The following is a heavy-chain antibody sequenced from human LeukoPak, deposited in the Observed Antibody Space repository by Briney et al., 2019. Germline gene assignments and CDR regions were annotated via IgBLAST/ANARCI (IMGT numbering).Heavy chain of an antibody. CDR2: MNPNSGNT. CDR3: ARDLTIFGGPKGGY. V-gene: IGHV1-8*01. J-gene: IGHJ4*02. D-gene: IGHD3-3*01. CDR1: GYTFTSYD. Sequence: ASVKVSCKASGYTFTSYDINWVRQATGQGLEWMGWMNPNSGNTGYAQKFQGRVTMTRNTSTSTAYMELSSLRSEDTAVYYCARDLTIFGGPKGGYWGQGTLVTVSS.